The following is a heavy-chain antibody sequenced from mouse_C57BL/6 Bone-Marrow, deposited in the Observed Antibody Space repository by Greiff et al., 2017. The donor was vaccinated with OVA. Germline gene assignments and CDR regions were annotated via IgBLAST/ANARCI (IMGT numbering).Heavy chain of an antibody. CDR2: IDPENGDT. CDR1: GFNIKDDY. V-gene: IGHV14-4*01. Sequence: EVQLQQSGAELVRPGASVKLSCTASGFNIKDDYMHWVKQRPEQGLEWIGWIDPENGDTEYASKFQGKATITADTSSNTAYLQLSSLTSEDTAVYDCTTRLRPPYAMDYWGQGTSVTVSS. CDR3: TTRLRPPYAMDY. J-gene: IGHJ4*01. D-gene: IGHD2-4*01.